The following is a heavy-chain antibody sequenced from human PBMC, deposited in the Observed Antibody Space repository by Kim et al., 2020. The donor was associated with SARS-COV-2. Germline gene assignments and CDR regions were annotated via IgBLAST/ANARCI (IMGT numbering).Heavy chain of an antibody. CDR1: GFTFDDYA. CDR2: ISWNSDSI. D-gene: IGHD3-3*01. CDR3: AKSSRAHYDFWSGFHDAFDI. J-gene: IGHJ3*02. Sequence: GGSLRLSCSASGFTFDDYAIHWVRQAPGKGLEWVSGISWNSDSIAYAGSVKGRFTISRDNARNSLYLQMDSLRPEDTALYYCAKSSRAHYDFWSGFHDAFDIWGQGTKVTVSS. V-gene: IGHV3-9*01.